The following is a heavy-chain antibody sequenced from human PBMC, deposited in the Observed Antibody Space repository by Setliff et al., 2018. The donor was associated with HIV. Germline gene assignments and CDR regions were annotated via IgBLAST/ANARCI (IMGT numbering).Heavy chain of an antibody. CDR1: GYTFSSYD. D-gene: IGHD6-25*01. CDR3: ARFSYGSVWPETDY. CDR2: MNPNSGNT. Sequence: GESLKVSCKASGYTFSSYDINWVRQATGQGLEWMGWMNPNSGNTGYAQKFQGRVTMTRNTSISTAYMELSSLRSEDTAMYYCARFSYGSVWPETDYWGQGTLVTVSS. V-gene: IGHV1-8*01. J-gene: IGHJ4*02.